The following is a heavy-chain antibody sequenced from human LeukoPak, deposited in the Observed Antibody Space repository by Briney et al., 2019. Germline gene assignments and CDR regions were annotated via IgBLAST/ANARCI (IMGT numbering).Heavy chain of an antibody. CDR3: ARDRGYCSGGSCSENLDY. CDR2: ISAYNGNT. V-gene: IGHV1-18*04. CDR1: GYTFTSYG. J-gene: IGHJ4*02. D-gene: IGHD2-15*01. Sequence: ASVKVSCKASGYTFTSYGISWVRQAPGQGLEWMGWISAYNGNTNYAQKLQGRVTMTTDTSTSTAYMELRSLRSDDTAVYYCARDRGYCSGGSCSENLDYWGQGTLVTVSS.